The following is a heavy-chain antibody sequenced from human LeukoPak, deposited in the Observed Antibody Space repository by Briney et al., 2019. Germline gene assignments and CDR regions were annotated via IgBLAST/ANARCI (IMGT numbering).Heavy chain of an antibody. CDR3: ARVPSFGVVFDY. Sequence: PGRSLRLSCAASGFTFRNYGMHWVRQAPGKGLEWVAGIWYDGSKKNYADSVKGRFTISRDNSKNTLYLEMNSLRDEDTAVYLCARVPSFGVVFDYWGQGTLVTV. CDR1: GFTFRNYG. V-gene: IGHV3-33*01. D-gene: IGHD3-3*01. J-gene: IGHJ4*02. CDR2: IWYDGSKK.